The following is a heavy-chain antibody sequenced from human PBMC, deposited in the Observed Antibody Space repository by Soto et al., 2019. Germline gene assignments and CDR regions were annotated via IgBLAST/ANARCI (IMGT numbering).Heavy chain of an antibody. CDR3: AKGGKPIDCSSTSCHLPSYYYYGMDV. V-gene: IGHV3-23*01. D-gene: IGHD2-2*01. J-gene: IGHJ6*02. CDR2: ISGSGGST. CDR1: GFTFSSYA. Sequence: GGSLRLSCAASGFTFSSYAMSWVRQAPGKGLEWVSAISGSGGSTYYADSVKGRFTISRDNSKNTLYLQMNSLRAEDTAVYYCAKGGKPIDCSSTSCHLPSYYYYGMDVWGQGTTVTVSS.